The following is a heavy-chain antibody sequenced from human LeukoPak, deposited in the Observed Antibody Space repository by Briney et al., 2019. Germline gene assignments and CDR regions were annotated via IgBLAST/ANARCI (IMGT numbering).Heavy chain of an antibody. Sequence: PSETLSLTCAVSDFSISSGYHWGWVRQPPGKGLEWIGAVHHSGSTYYNPSLKSRVTMSTDTSKSQFSLKLSSVTAADTAVYYCARDRSYFIFDYWGQGTLVTLSS. V-gene: IGHV4-38-2*02. CDR2: VHHSGST. CDR3: ARDRSYFIFDY. CDR1: DFSISSGYH. J-gene: IGHJ4*02. D-gene: IGHD3-10*01.